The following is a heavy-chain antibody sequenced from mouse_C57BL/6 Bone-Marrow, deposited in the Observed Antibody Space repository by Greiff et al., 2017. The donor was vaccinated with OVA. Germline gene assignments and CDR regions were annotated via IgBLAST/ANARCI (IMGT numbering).Heavy chain of an antibody. CDR3: AREMDYDGYWYFDV. V-gene: IGHV1-22*01. D-gene: IGHD2-4*01. CDR2: INPNNGGT. J-gene: IGHJ1*03. Sequence: EVQLQQSGPELVKPGASVKMSCKASGYTFTDDNMHWVKQRHGKSLEWIGDINPNNGGTSYNQKFKGKTTLTVNKSSSTAYMELRSLTSEDSAVYYCAREMDYDGYWYFDVWGTGTTVTVSS. CDR1: GYTFTDDN.